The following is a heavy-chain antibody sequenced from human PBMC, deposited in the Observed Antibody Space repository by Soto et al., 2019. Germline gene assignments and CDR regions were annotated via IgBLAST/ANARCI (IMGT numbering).Heavy chain of an antibody. Sequence: GGSLRLSCAASGFTFSSYAMSWVRQAPGKGLEWVSAISGSGGSTYYADSVKGRFTISRDNSKNTLYLQVNSLRAEDTAVYYCAKDRGWAAAAQGWFDPWGQGTLVTVSS. V-gene: IGHV3-23*01. CDR1: GFTFSSYA. CDR2: ISGSGGST. CDR3: AKDRGWAAAAQGWFDP. D-gene: IGHD6-13*01. J-gene: IGHJ5*02.